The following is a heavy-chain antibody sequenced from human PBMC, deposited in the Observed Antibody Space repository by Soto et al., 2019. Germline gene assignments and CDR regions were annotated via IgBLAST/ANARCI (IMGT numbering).Heavy chain of an antibody. Sequence: ASVKVSCKASGYTFTSYAMHWVRQAPGQRLEWMGWINAGNGNTKYSQKFQGRVTITRDTSASTAYMELSSLRSEDTAVYYCARDRITIFGVVINRNNLFDPWGQGTLVTVSS. CDR2: INAGNGNT. V-gene: IGHV1-3*01. CDR1: GYTFTSYA. CDR3: ARDRITIFGVVINRNNLFDP. J-gene: IGHJ5*02. D-gene: IGHD3-3*01.